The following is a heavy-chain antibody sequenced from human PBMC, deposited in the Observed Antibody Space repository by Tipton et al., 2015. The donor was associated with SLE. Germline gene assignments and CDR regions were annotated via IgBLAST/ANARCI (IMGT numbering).Heavy chain of an antibody. V-gene: IGHV1-69*09. CDR1: GGTFSSYT. J-gene: IGHJ4*02. CDR3: ARYSSGDQDY. CDR2: IIPILGIA. Sequence: QLVQSGAEVKKPGSSVKVSCKASGGTFSSYTISWVRQAPGQGLEWMGRIIPILGIANYAQKFPGRVTITADKSTSTAYMELSSLRSEDTAVYYCARYSSGDQDYWGQGTRVTVAS. D-gene: IGHD3-22*01.